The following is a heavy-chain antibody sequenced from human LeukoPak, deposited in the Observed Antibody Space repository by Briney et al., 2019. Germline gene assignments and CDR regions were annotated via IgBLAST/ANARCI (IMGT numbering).Heavy chain of an antibody. CDR1: GYTFTSYD. V-gene: IGHV1-8*01. J-gene: IGHJ4*02. Sequence: ASVKVSXKASGYTFTSYDINWVRQATGQGLEWMGWMNPNSGNTGYAQKFQGRVTMTRNTSISTAYMELSSLRSEDTAVYYCASGGIVGATGYFDYWGQGTLVTVSS. D-gene: IGHD1-26*01. CDR3: ASGGIVGATGYFDY. CDR2: MNPNSGNT.